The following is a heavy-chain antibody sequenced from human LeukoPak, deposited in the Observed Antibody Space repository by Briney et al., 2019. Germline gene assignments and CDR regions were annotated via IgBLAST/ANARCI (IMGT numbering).Heavy chain of an antibody. J-gene: IGHJ4*02. CDR3: AKGKTYCGGDCYNY. Sequence: PGASLRLSCPASGFSFSSYATTWVRQAPGKGLEWVSSISASGDTTYYADSVKGRFTISRDNSKKTLYLQMNSLRAEDTAVYYCAKGKTYCGGDCYNYWGQGTLVTVSS. CDR2: ISASGDTT. CDR1: GFSFSSYA. D-gene: IGHD2-21*02. V-gene: IGHV3-23*01.